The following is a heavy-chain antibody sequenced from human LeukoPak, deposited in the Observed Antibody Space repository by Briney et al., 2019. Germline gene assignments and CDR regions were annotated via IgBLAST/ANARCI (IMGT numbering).Heavy chain of an antibody. CDR1: GGSISSYY. J-gene: IGHJ5*02. V-gene: IGHV4-59*01. Sequence: SETLSLTCTVSGGSISSYYWSWIRQPPGKGLEWIGYIYYSGSTNYNPSLKSRVTISVDTSKNQFSLKLSSVTAADTAVYYCARTGISNWFDPWGQETLVTVSS. CDR2: IYYSGST. CDR3: ARTGISNWFDP. D-gene: IGHD6-13*01.